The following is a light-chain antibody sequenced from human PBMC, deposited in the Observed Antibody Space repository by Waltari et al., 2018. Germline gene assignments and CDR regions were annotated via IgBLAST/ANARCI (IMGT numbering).Light chain of an antibody. CDR2: DTS. V-gene: IGKV1-33*01. J-gene: IGKJ2*01. CDR1: HENRNY. Sequence: DIQMTQSPPSLSASVGDTITITCRASHENRNYLNWYQQKPGKAPKILIYDTSNLETGVPSRFSGSGSGTDFTFTITSLQPEDFATYYCQQYGTFGQGTKVETK. CDR3: QQYGT.